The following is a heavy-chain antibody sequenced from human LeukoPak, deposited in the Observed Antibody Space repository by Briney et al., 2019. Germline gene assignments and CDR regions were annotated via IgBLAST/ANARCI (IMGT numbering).Heavy chain of an antibody. CDR1: GFTFDSYW. CDR3: ARTYSGSYYFNY. CDR2: INTVGSSI. J-gene: IGHJ4*02. D-gene: IGHD1-26*01. Sequence: SGGSLRLSCAASGFTFDSYWMLWVRQAPGKGLVWVSRINTVGSSITYADSVKGRFTISRDNAKNTLYLQMNSLRAEDTAVYYCARTYSGSYYFNYWGQGTLVTVSS. V-gene: IGHV3-74*01.